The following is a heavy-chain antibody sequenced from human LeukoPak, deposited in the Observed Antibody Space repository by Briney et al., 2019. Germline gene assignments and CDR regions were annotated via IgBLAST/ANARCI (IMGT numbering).Heavy chain of an antibody. CDR2: IYYSGST. V-gene: IGHV4-39*07. J-gene: IGHJ4*02. CDR3: ARGRAAVYDY. CDR1: GGSISSSSYY. Sequence: PSETLSLTCTVSGGSISSSSYYWGWIRQPPGKGLEWIGSIYYSGSTYYNPSLKSRVTISVDTSKNQFSLKLSSVTAADTAVYYCARGRAAVYDYWGQGTLVTVSS. D-gene: IGHD6-13*01.